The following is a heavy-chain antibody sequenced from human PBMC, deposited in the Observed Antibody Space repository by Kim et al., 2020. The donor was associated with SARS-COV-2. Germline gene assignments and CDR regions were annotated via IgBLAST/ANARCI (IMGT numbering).Heavy chain of an antibody. CDR1: GFTVSSNY. J-gene: IGHJ3*01. D-gene: IGHD3-22*01. CDR3: ARGTYYYDSSGYSNDA. Sequence: GGSLRLSCAASGFTVSSNYMSWVRQAPGKGLEWVSVIHSGSNAYYADSVKGRFTISRDNSKNTLYLQMNSLRAEDTAVYYCARGTYYYDSSGYSNDA. V-gene: IGHV3-66*01. CDR2: IHSGSNA.